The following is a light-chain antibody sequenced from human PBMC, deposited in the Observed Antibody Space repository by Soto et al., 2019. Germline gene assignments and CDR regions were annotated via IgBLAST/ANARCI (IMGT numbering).Light chain of an antibody. J-gene: IGKJ1*01. V-gene: IGKV1-5*03. Sequence: SQMTQAPAALSASIGDRVTITCRASQSISSWLAWYQQKPGKAPKLLIYKASSLESGVPSRFSGSGSGTEFTLTISSLQTDDFATYYCQQYNSYSWTFGQGTKVDIK. CDR3: QQYNSYSWT. CDR2: KAS. CDR1: QSISSW.